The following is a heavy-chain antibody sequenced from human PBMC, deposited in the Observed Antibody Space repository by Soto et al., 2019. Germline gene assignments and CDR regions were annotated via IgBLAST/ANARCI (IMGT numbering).Heavy chain of an antibody. CDR3: ATSQEGYNWNYFDH. V-gene: IGHV4-39*01. CDR1: GGSSSSSSYY. J-gene: IGHJ4*02. Sequence: PSETRSRACTVSGGSSSSSSYYWGWIRQPPWKGLEWIGSIYYSGSTYYNPSLKSLATISVETSKNQFSMKLSSVTAADTAVYYCATSQEGYNWNYFDHWCQGALVT. D-gene: IGHD1-20*01. CDR2: IYYSGST.